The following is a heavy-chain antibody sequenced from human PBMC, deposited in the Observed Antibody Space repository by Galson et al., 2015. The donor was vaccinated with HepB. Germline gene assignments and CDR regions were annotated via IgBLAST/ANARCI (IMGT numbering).Heavy chain of an antibody. CDR3: ARGGIYYESRGSLYNWFDP. D-gene: IGHD3-22*01. Sequence: SVKVSCKASGYTFTHYYIHWVRQAPGQGLEWMAIIDPRGGSTTFAQKFQGRVTMTRDTPTSTVHMELSSLRSEDTAVYYCARGGIYYESRGSLYNWFDPWGQGTLVTVSS. CDR1: GYTFTHYY. J-gene: IGHJ5*02. V-gene: IGHV1-46*01. CDR2: IDPRGGST.